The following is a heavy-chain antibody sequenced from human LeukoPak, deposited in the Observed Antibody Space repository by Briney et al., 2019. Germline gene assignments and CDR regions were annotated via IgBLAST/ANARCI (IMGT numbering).Heavy chain of an antibody. J-gene: IGHJ3*02. V-gene: IGHV1-69*05. D-gene: IGHD6-13*01. Sequence: PVASVKVSCKASGGTFNSYAISWVRQAPGQGLEWMGGIIPIFGTANYAQKVQGRVTITTDESTTTAYMELSSLRSEDTAVYYCARERGIAAAGTGSDAFDIWGQGTMVTVSS. CDR3: ARERGIAAAGTGSDAFDI. CDR2: IIPIFGTA. CDR1: GGTFNSYA.